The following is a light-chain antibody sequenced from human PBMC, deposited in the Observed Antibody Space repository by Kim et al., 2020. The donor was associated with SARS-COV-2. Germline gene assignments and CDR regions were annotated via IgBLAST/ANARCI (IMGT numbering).Light chain of an antibody. Sequence: PGDSATLSCRASQNIDICLAWYQQRPGQAPRLLVYDAANRATSVPDRFSGSGSGTDFTLTISSLEPEDFSIYYCQQRGSWPPAVTFGGGTKVDIK. CDR1: QNIDIC. CDR2: DAA. CDR3: QQRGSWPPAVT. J-gene: IGKJ4*01. V-gene: IGKV3-11*01.